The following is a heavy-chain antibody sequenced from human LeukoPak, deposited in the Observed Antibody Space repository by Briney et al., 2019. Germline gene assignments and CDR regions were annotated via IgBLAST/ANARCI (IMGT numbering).Heavy chain of an antibody. V-gene: IGHV4-34*01. CDR2: INHSGST. Sequence: SETLSLTCAVYGGSFSGYYWSWIRQPPGKGLEWIGEINHSGSTNYNPSLKSRVTISVDTSKNQFSLKLSSVTAADTAVYYCARGRIRITIFGVVNNWFDPWGQGTLVTVSP. CDR3: ARGRIRITIFGVVNNWFDP. J-gene: IGHJ5*02. D-gene: IGHD3-3*01. CDR1: GGSFSGYY.